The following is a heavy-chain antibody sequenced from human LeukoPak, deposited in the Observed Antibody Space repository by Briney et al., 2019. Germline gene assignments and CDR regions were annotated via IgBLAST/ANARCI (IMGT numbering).Heavy chain of an antibody. CDR2: IRSKANSYAT. Sequence: PGGSLKLSCAAPGFTFSGSAMHWVRQASGKGLEWGGRIRSKANSYATAYAASVKGRFTISRDDSKNTAYLQMNSLKTEDTAVYYCTRHQWELHRDYFDYWGQGTLVTVSS. V-gene: IGHV3-73*01. CDR1: GFTFSGSA. J-gene: IGHJ4*02. D-gene: IGHD1-26*01. CDR3: TRHQWELHRDYFDY.